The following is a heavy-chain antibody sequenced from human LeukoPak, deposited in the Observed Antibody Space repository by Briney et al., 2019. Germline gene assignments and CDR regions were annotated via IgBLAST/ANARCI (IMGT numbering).Heavy chain of an antibody. V-gene: IGHV1-2*02. CDR2: INPNSGGT. D-gene: IGHD6-19*01. CDR3: AREGPGLKRLAPQH. J-gene: IGHJ1*01. Sequence: ASVKISCKASGYTFTGYYMHWVRQAPGQGLEWMGWINPNSGGTNYAQKFQGRITMTRDTSISTAYMELSRLRSDDTAVYYCAREGPGLKRLAPQHWGQGTLVTVSS. CDR1: GYTFTGYY.